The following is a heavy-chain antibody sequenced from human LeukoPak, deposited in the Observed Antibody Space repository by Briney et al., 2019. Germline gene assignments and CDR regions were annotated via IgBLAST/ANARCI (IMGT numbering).Heavy chain of an antibody. CDR3: ARVGDHYNYYYYMDV. J-gene: IGHJ6*03. CDR2: IKHDGSER. CDR1: GLTFSSYW. Sequence: GGSLRLSCAVSGLTFSSYWMSWVRQAPGKGLEWLANIKHDGSERYYVDSVKGRFTISRDNAKNSLYLQVNSLRAEDTAVYFCARVGDHYNYYYYMDVWGKGTTVTVSS. D-gene: IGHD3-10*01. V-gene: IGHV3-7*01.